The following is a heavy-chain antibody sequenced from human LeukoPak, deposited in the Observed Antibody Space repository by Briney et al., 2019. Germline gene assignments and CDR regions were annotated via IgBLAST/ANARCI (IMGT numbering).Heavy chain of an antibody. J-gene: IGHJ4*02. CDR2: INHSGST. V-gene: IGHV4-34*01. Sequence: PSETLSLTCAAYGGSFSGYYWSWIRQPPGKGLEWIGEINHSGSTNYNPSLKSRVTISVDTSKNQFSLKLSSVTAADTAVYYCARGYGSGSYPYWGQGTLVTVSS. CDR1: GGSFSGYY. D-gene: IGHD3-10*01. CDR3: ARGYGSGSYPY.